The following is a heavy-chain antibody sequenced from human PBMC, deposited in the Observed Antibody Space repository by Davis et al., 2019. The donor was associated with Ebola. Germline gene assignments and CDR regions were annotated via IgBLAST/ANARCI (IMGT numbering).Heavy chain of an antibody. J-gene: IGHJ6*02. V-gene: IGHV4-59*11. D-gene: IGHD1-26*01. CDR1: GGSISSHY. CDR3: ARDLRGFRYYGMDD. CDR2: IYYSGNT. Sequence: PSETLSLTCTVSGGSISSHYWSWIRQSPGKGLEWIGYIYYSGNTNYNPSLKSRVTISVDTSKNQFSLKMSSVTAADTAVYYCARDLRGFRYYGMDDWGQGTTVTVSS.